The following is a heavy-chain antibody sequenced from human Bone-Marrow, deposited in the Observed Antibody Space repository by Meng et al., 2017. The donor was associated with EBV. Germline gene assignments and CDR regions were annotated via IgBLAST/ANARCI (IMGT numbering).Heavy chain of an antibody. Sequence: QTTLKESGPTLVKPTQTLTLTCTLSGFSLSTSGVGVGWIRQPPGKAPEWLALIYWDEDKRYSPPLKSRLTITKDTSKNQVVLRMTNMDPVDTATYYCAHRRVGASFFDYWGQGTLVTVSS. D-gene: IGHD1-26*01. CDR2: IYWDEDK. CDR3: AHRRVGASFFDY. J-gene: IGHJ4*02. V-gene: IGHV2-5*02. CDR1: GFSLSTSGVG.